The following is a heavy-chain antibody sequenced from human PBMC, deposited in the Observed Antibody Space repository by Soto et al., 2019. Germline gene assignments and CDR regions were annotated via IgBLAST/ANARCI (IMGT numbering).Heavy chain of an antibody. CDR2: IYYSGST. J-gene: IGHJ3*02. CDR1: GGSISSGGYY. D-gene: IGHD3-16*01. CDR3: ARYVFHTPLDAFDI. Sequence: QVQLQESGPGLVKPSQTLSLTCTVSGGSISSGGYYWSWIRQHPGKGLEWIGYIYYSGSTYYIPSLKTRVTIPVATSKNQFSLKLSSVTAADTAVYYCARYVFHTPLDAFDIWGQGTMVTVSS. V-gene: IGHV4-31*03.